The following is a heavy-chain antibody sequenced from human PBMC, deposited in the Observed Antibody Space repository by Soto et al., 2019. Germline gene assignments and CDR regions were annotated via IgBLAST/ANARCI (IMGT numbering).Heavy chain of an antibody. CDR3: AKGNSYDSSGYLNFAY. Sequence: GGSLRLSCAASGFTFSSYAMSWVRQAPGKGLEWVSAISGSGGGTYYADSVKGRFTMSRDNSKNTLYLQMISLRAEDTAVYYCAKGNSYDSSGYLNFAYWGQGTLVTVSS. CDR2: ISGSGGGT. CDR1: GFTFSSYA. D-gene: IGHD3-22*01. J-gene: IGHJ4*02. V-gene: IGHV3-23*01.